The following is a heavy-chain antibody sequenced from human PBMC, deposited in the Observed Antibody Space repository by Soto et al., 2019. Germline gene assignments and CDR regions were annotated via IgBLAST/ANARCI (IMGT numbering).Heavy chain of an antibody. V-gene: IGHV1-18*01. CDR2: ISTYTVNT. Sequence: QVQLVQSGAEVKKPGASVRVSCKASGYTFTNYGITWVRQAPGQGLEWMGWISTYTVNTNYAQKLQGRVTMTTDTSASTAYMELRSLRSDDTAVYYCARAEYGDDDYWGQGTLVTVSS. D-gene: IGHD4-17*01. CDR1: GYTFTNYG. CDR3: ARAEYGDDDY. J-gene: IGHJ4*02.